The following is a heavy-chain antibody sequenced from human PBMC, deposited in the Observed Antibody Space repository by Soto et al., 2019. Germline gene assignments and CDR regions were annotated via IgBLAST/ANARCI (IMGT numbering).Heavy chain of an antibody. CDR1: GFTVSSKY. J-gene: IGHJ6*03. Sequence: GGSLRLSCAASGFTVSSKYMSWVRQAPGKGLEYVSAISSNGGSTYYANSVKGRFTISRDNSKNTLYLQMGSLRAEDMAVYYCARDLPPRYDFWSEIYYYYYMDVWGKGTTVTVSS. CDR2: ISSNGGST. D-gene: IGHD3-3*01. CDR3: ARDLPPRYDFWSEIYYYYYMDV. V-gene: IGHV3-64*01.